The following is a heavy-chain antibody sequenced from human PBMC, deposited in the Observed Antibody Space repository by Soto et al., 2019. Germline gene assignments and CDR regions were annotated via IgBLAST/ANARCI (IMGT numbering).Heavy chain of an antibody. CDR3: ARGGYCTNGVCYYYYYGMDV. D-gene: IGHD2-8*01. Sequence: EVQLLESGGGLVQPGGSLRLSCAASGFTFSSYAMSWVRQAPGRGLEWVSAISGSGGSTYYADSVKGRFTISRDNSKNTLDLQMNSLRAEDTAVYYCARGGYCTNGVCYYYYYGMDVWGQGTTVTVSS. CDR1: GFTFSSYA. V-gene: IGHV3-23*01. J-gene: IGHJ6*02. CDR2: ISGSGGST.